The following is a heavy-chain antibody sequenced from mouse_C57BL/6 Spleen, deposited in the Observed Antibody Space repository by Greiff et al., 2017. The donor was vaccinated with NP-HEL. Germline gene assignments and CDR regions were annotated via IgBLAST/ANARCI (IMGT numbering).Heavy chain of an antibody. V-gene: IGHV5-9*01. D-gene: IGHD2-12*01. CDR3: ARHIYRDAMDY. J-gene: IGHJ4*01. Sequence: EVKVEESGGGLVKPGGSLKLSCAASGFTFSSYTMSWVRQTPEKRLEWVATISGGGGNTYYPDSVKGRFTISRDNAKNTLYLQMSSLRSEDTALYYCARHIYRDAMDYWGQGTSVTVSS. CDR1: GFTFSSYT. CDR2: ISGGGGNT.